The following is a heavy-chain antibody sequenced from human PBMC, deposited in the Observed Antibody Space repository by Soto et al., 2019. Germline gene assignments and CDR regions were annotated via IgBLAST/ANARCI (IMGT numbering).Heavy chain of an antibody. V-gene: IGHV3-7*03. D-gene: IGHD1-1*01. J-gene: IGHJ4*02. CDR2: IRQDGSEK. CDR1: GSSFSSYW. CDR3: MTTTRDRPFDY. Sequence: EVQLVESGGDLVQPGGSLRLSCEASGSSFSSYWMTWVRQAPGTRLEDVAIIRQDGSEKKYVDSVMGRFTISRDNAKTSSYLQMNSLRGEYTAVYYCMTTTRDRPFDYWGQGTLVTVSS.